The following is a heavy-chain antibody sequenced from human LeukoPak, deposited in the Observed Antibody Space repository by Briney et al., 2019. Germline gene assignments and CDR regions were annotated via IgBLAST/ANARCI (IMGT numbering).Heavy chain of an antibody. V-gene: IGHV4-39*01. CDR1: GGSISSSSYY. J-gene: IGHJ5*02. D-gene: IGHD2-15*01. CDR3: ARPQGSHVVVAANWFDP. Sequence: SETLSLTCTVSGGSISSSSYYWGWIRQPPGKGLEWIGSIYYSGSTYYNPSLKSRVIISVDTSKNQFSLKLSSVTAADTAVYYCARPQGSHVVVAANWFDPWGQGTLVTVSS. CDR2: IYYSGST.